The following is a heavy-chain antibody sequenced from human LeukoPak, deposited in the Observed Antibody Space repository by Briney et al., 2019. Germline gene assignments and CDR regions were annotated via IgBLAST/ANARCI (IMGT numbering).Heavy chain of an antibody. CDR3: ARPLLWFGEGGDYYYYMDV. CDR2: ISSSSSYI. V-gene: IGHV3-21*01. Sequence: GGSLRLSCAASGFTFSSYSMNWVRQAPGKGLEWVSSISSSSSYIYYADSVKGRFTISRGNAKNSLYLQMNSLRAEDTAVYYCARPLLWFGEGGDYYYYMDVWGKGTTVTISS. CDR1: GFTFSSYS. J-gene: IGHJ6*03. D-gene: IGHD3-10*01.